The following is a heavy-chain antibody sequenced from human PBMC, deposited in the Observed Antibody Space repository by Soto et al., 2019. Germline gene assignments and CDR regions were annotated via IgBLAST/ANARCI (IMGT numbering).Heavy chain of an antibody. D-gene: IGHD6-13*01. CDR3: ARDPFVAAGAFEI. V-gene: IGHV3-23*01. J-gene: IGHJ3*02. CDR1: GLTFSSYA. Sequence: GGSLRLSCAASGLTFSSYAMSWVRQAPGKGLEWVSAISSSGGSIYYADSVKGRFTISRDNAKSSLYLQMNSLRAEDTAVYYCARDPFVAAGAFEIWGQGTMVTVSS. CDR2: ISSSGGSI.